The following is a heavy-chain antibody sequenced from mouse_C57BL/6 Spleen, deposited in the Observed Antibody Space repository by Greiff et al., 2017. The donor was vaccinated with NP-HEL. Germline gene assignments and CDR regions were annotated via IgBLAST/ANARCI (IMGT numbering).Heavy chain of an antibody. CDR2: IYPGDGDT. CDR1: GYAFSSSW. V-gene: IGHV1-82*01. D-gene: IGHD2-3*01. Sequence: VQLQQSGPELVKPGASVKISCKASGYAFSSSWMNWVKQRPGKGLEWIGRIYPGDGDTNYNGKFKGKATLTADKSSSTAYMQLSSLTSEDSAVYFCARSNDGYPFAYWGQWTLVTVSA. J-gene: IGHJ3*01. CDR3: ARSNDGYPFAY.